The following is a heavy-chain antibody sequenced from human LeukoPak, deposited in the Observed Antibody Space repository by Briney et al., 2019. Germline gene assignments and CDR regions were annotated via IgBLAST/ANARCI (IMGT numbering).Heavy chain of an antibody. J-gene: IGHJ6*02. CDR2: IKQDGSEK. Sequence: SGGSLRLSCAASGFTFSNYWMSWVRQAPGKGLEWVANIKQDGSEKYYVDSVKGRFTISRDNAKNSLYLQMNSLRAEDTAVYYCIKDIRPGGMDVWGQGITVTVSS. V-gene: IGHV3-7*01. CDR1: GFTFSNYW. CDR3: IKDIRPGGMDV. D-gene: IGHD2-15*01.